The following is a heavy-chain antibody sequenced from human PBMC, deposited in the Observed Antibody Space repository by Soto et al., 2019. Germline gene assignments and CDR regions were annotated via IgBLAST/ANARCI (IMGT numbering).Heavy chain of an antibody. Sequence: PSVTVSCKASGYTFTSYGMSWVRQAPGQGLEWMGWISAYNGNTNYAQKLQGRVTMTTDTSTSTAYMELRSLRSDDTAVYYCARDEGVVVAATVGDAFDIWGQGTMVTVSS. CDR2: ISAYNGNT. J-gene: IGHJ3*02. D-gene: IGHD2-15*01. V-gene: IGHV1-18*01. CDR1: GYTFTSYG. CDR3: ARDEGVVVAATVGDAFDI.